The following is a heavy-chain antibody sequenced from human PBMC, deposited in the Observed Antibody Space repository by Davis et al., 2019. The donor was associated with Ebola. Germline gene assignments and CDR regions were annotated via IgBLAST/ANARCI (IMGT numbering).Heavy chain of an antibody. CDR2: ISAYNGNT. D-gene: IGHD4-17*01. J-gene: IGHJ4*02. CDR1: CYTFTSYR. CDR3: ARGTVTTGYFDY. Sequence: ASVTVSCKASCYTFTSYRISWVRLAPGHQLEWMGWISAYNGNTNYAQKLQGRVTMTTDTSTSTAYMELRSLRSDDTAVYYCARGTVTTGYFDYWGQGTLVTVSS. V-gene: IGHV1-18*01.